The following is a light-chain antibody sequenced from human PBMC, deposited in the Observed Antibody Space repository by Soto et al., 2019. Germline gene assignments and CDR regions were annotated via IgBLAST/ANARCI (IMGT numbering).Light chain of an antibody. V-gene: IGKV3-20*01. Sequence: EIVLTQSPGTLSLSPGERATLSCRASQSVSSSYLAWYQQKPGQAPRLLIYGASSRATGIPDRFSGSGSGRVFTLTISRLEPEDFAVYYCHQYCSSPQWTFGQGTKVEIK. CDR1: QSVSSSY. CDR3: HQYCSSPQWT. CDR2: GAS. J-gene: IGKJ1*01.